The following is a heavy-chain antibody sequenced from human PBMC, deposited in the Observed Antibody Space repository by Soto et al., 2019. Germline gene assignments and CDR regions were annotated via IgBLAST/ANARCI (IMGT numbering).Heavy chain of an antibody. J-gene: IGHJ5*01. CDR2: IGDSEGETT. Sequence: EVQLLESGGGLVQPGGSLRLSCAASGFTFSTYAMTWVRQAPGKGPEWVSRIGDSEGETTHYADSVKGRFTISRDNAKNTLYLQMNSLIVEDTAKYYCAKGYCGGGRCYDLDNWFDSWGQGTRVTVSS. V-gene: IGHV3-23*01. CDR3: AKGYCGGGRCYDLDNWFDS. CDR1: GFTFSTYA. D-gene: IGHD2-15*01.